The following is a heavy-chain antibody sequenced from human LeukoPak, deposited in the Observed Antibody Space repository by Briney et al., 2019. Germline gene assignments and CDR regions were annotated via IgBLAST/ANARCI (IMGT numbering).Heavy chain of an antibody. J-gene: IGHJ4*02. V-gene: IGHV5-51*01. CDR1: GYSFTSYW. Sequence: GESLKISCKGSGYSFTSYWIGWVRQMPGKGLEWMGIIYPGDSDTRYSPSFQGQVTISADKSISTAYLQWSSLKASDTAMYYCARVRRQWLAAYYFDCWGQGTLVTVSS. CDR3: ARVRRQWLAAYYFDC. D-gene: IGHD6-19*01. CDR2: IYPGDSDT.